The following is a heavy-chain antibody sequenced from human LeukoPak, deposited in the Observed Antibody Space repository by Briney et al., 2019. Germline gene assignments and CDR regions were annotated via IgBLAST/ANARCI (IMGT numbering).Heavy chain of an antibody. CDR2: IIPIFGTA. CDR3: ASGNPYYGSGSYLFQH. Sequence: GASVKVSCKASGGTFSSYATSWVRQAPGQGLEWMGGIIPIFGTANYAQKFQGRVTITADESTSTAYMELSSLRSEDTAVYYCASGNPYYGSGSYLFQHWGQGTLVTVSS. V-gene: IGHV1-69*13. D-gene: IGHD3-10*01. J-gene: IGHJ1*01. CDR1: GGTFSSYA.